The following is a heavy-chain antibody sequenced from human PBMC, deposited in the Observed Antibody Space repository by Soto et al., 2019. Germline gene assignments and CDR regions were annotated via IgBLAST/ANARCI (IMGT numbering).Heavy chain of an antibody. V-gene: IGHV3-23*01. J-gene: IGHJ4*02. CDR3: AKGSHYDILTAYHAFDY. D-gene: IGHD3-9*01. CDR2: ISGGGGGT. Sequence: EVQLLESGGGLVQPGGSLRLSCAASGFTFNSYGRNWVRQAPGKGLEWVSSISGGGGGTYYADSVKGPLSISRDNSKNMIYLQMNSLRAEDTALYYCAKGSHYDILTAYHAFDYWGPGTLVTFSS. CDR1: GFTFNSYG.